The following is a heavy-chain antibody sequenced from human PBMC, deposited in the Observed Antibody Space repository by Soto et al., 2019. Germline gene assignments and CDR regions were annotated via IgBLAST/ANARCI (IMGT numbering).Heavy chain of an antibody. D-gene: IGHD6-6*01. V-gene: IGHV3-23*01. CDR2: ISASGGGT. CDR1: GFTFSSYA. J-gene: IGHJ6*02. Sequence: GGSLRLSCAASGFTFSSYAMTWVRQAPGKGLEWVSAISASGGGTYYADSVKGRFTISRDNSKNTLYLQMNSLRAEDTAVFYCAKALGSSSFYGMDVWGQGTTVTVSS. CDR3: AKALGSSSFYGMDV.